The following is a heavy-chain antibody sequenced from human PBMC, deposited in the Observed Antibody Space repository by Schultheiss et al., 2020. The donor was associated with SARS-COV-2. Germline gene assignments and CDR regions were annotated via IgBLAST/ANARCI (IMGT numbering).Heavy chain of an antibody. V-gene: IGHV3-30-3*01. J-gene: IGHJ4*02. CDR2: ISYDGSNK. CDR3: ARDCYYDSSGCLDY. CDR1: GFTFSSYA. Sequence: GGSLRLSCAASGFTFSSYAMHWVRQAPGKELEWVAVISYDGSNKYYADSVKGRFTISRDNSKNTLYLQMNSLRAEDTAVYYCARDCYYDSSGCLDYWGQGTLVTVSS. D-gene: IGHD3-22*01.